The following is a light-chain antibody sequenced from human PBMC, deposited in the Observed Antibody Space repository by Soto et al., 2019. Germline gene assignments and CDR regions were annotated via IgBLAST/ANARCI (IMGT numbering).Light chain of an antibody. CDR1: ALPNQY. CDR2: KDS. CDR3: QSADSSGTIGV. J-gene: IGLJ3*02. V-gene: IGLV3-25*02. Sequence: SYELTQPPSVSGSPGQTARITCSGDALPNQYAYWYQQKPGQAPVLVIYKDSERPSGIPERFSGSSSGTTVTLTISGVQAEDEADYYCQSADSSGTIGVFGGGTQLTVL.